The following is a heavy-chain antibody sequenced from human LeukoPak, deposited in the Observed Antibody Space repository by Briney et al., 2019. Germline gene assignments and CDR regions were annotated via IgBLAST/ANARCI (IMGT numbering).Heavy chain of an antibody. J-gene: IGHJ4*02. CDR3: ARDHILGSGSYFPYYFDY. V-gene: IGHV1-18*01. Sequence: ASVKVSCKASGYTFTSYGISWVRQAPGQGLEWMGWISAYNGNTNYAQKLQGRVTMTTDTSTSTAYMELRSLRSDDTAVYYCARDHILGSGSYFPYYFDYWGQGTLVTVSS. CDR2: ISAYNGNT. CDR1: GYTFTSYG. D-gene: IGHD3-10*01.